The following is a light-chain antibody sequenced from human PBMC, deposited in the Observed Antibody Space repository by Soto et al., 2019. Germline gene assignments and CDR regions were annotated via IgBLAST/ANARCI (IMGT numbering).Light chain of an antibody. CDR3: CSYTSSFTYV. Sequence: QSVLTQPASVSGSPGQSITISCTGTSSDVGGYIYVSWYQQHPDKAPKLMIYDVSHRPSGVSDRFSGSKSGNTASLTISGLQAEDEADYYCCSYTSSFTYVFGTGTKLTVL. CDR2: DVS. J-gene: IGLJ1*01. V-gene: IGLV2-14*03. CDR1: SSDVGGYIY.